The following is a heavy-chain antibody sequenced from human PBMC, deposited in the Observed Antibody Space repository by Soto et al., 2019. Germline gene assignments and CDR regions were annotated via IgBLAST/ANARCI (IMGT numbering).Heavy chain of an antibody. J-gene: IGHJ6*02. Sequence: QVQLVESGGGVVQPGRSLRLSCAASGFTFSSYGMHWVRQAPGKGLEWVAVISYDGSNKYYADSVKGRFTISRANSKNTLYLQMNSLRAEDTAVYYCAKRPRSQWELHGMDVWGQGTTVTVSS. CDR1: GFTFSSYG. D-gene: IGHD1-26*01. CDR2: ISYDGSNK. CDR3: AKRPRSQWELHGMDV. V-gene: IGHV3-30*18.